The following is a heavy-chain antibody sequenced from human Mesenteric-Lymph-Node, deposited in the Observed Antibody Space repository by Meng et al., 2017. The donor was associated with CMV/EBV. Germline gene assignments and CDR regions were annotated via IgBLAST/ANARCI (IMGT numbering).Heavy chain of an antibody. V-gene: IGHV3-21*01. D-gene: IGHD7-27*01. CDR3: ARDKLGTGAFDI. J-gene: IGHJ3*02. CDR1: GFTFSSYS. CDR2: ISSSSSYI. Sequence: GESLKISCAASGFTFSSYSMNWVRQAPGKGLEWVSSISSSSSYIYYADSVKGRFTISRDNAKNSLYLQMNSLRAEDTAVYYCARDKLGTGAFDIWGQGTMVTVSS.